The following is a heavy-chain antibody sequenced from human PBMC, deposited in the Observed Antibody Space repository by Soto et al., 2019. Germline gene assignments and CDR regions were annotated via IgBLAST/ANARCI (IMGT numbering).Heavy chain of an antibody. Sequence: SETLSLTCTVSGGSISSYYWSWIRQPPGKGLEWIGYIYYSGSTNYNPSLKSRVTISVDTSKNQFSLKLSSVTAADTAVYYCERVRAAGTDFDYWGQGTLVTVSS. D-gene: IGHD6-13*01. CDR2: IYYSGST. J-gene: IGHJ4*02. V-gene: IGHV4-59*01. CDR1: GGSISSYY. CDR3: ERVRAAGTDFDY.